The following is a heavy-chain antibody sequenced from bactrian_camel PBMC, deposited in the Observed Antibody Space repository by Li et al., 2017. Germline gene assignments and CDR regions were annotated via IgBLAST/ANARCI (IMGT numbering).Heavy chain of an antibody. CDR3: ATRYGSSSLSTP. J-gene: IGHJ4*01. Sequence: QLVESGGGLVQPGGSLRLSCAASGFAFSSYDMNWVRQAPGKGLEWVSTINVGGGSTYYADSVKGRFTISRDNAKNTMYLQMNSLKSEDTALYYCATRYGSSSLSTPRGQGTQVTVS. V-gene: IGHV3S40*01. D-gene: IGHD6*01. CDR1: GFAFSSYD. CDR2: INVGGGST.